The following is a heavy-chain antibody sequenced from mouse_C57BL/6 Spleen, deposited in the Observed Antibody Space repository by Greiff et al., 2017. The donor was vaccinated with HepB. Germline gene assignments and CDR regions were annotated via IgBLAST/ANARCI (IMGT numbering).Heavy chain of an antibody. CDR1: GFNIKDDY. CDR3: TTYQYYYGSSYGGCAY. Sequence: VQLQQSGAELVRPGASVKLSCTASGFNIKDDYMHWVKQRPEQGLEWIGWIDPENGDTEYASKFQGKATITADTSSNTAYLQLSSLTSEDTAVYYCTTYQYYYGSSYGGCAYWGQGTLVTVSA. D-gene: IGHD1-1*01. J-gene: IGHJ3*01. CDR2: IDPENGDT. V-gene: IGHV14-4*01.